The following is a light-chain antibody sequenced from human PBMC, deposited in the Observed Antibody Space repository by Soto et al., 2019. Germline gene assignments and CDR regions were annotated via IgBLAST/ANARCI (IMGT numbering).Light chain of an antibody. CDR2: GNG. V-gene: IGLV1-40*01. Sequence: QSVLTQPPSVSGAPGQRVTIDCTGTTNNIGAGYDVQWYRQVPGTAPKLLIYGNGNRPSGVPDRFSASKFGTSASLTIAGIQADDEADYYCQSYDNRLTVSVFGGGTKVTV. CDR1: TNNIGAGYD. J-gene: IGLJ3*02. CDR3: QSYDNRLTVSV.